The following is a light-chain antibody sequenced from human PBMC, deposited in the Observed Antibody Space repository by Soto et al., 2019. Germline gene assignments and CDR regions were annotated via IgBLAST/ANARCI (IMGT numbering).Light chain of an antibody. J-gene: IGKJ4*01. CDR1: QSVSSSY. Sequence: EIVLTQSPGTLSLSPGERATLSCRASQSVSSSYLAWYQQQPGQAPRLLIYGASNRAAGIPDRFSGSGSGTDFTLTIYRLEPEDYAVYYCQQYDKSPLTFGGGTKVDIK. CDR3: QQYDKSPLT. CDR2: GAS. V-gene: IGKV3-20*01.